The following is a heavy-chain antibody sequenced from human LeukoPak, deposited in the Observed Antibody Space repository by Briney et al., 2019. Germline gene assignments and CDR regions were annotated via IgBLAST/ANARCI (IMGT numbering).Heavy chain of an antibody. D-gene: IGHD5-18*01. CDR2: MNPNSGNT. V-gene: IGHV1-8*01. Sequence: ASVKVSCKASGYTFTSYDINWVRQATGQGLEWMGWMNPNSGNTGYAQKFQGRVTMTRNTSISTAYMELSRLRSDDTAVYYCARSDSYGYGYGEWGQGTLVTVSS. CDR1: GYTFTSYD. CDR3: ARSDSYGYGYGE. J-gene: IGHJ4*02.